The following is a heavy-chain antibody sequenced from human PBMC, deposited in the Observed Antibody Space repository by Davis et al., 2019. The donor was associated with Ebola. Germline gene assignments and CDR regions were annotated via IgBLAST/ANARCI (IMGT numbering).Heavy chain of an antibody. D-gene: IGHD3-10*01. CDR3: ARGSRDSGSYYQLGEYYGMDV. CDR2: IGTAGDT. V-gene: IGHV3-13*01. J-gene: IGHJ6*02. CDR1: GFTFSSYD. Sequence: GGSLRLSCAASGFTFSSYDMHWVRQATGKGLEWVSAIGTAGDTYYPGSVKGRFTISRENAKNSLYLQMNSLRAGDTAVYYCARGSRDSGSYYQLGEYYGMDVWGQGTTVTVSS.